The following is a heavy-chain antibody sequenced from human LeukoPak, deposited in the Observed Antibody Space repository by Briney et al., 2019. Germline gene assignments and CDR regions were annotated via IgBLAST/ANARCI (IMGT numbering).Heavy chain of an antibody. CDR3: ARDHGGNPTVRYFDY. D-gene: IGHD4-11*01. CDR2: IYYSGST. J-gene: IGHJ4*02. V-gene: IGHV4-59*11. Sequence: SETQSLTCTVSGGSISSHYWSWIRQPPGKGLEWIGYIYYSGSTNYNPSLKSRVTISVDTSKNQFSLKLSSVTAADTAVYYCARDHGGNPTVRYFDYWGQGTLVTVSS. CDR1: GGSISSHY.